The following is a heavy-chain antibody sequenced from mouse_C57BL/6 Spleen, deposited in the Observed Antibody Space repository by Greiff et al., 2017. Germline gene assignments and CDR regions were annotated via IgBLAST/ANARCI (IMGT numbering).Heavy chain of an antibody. D-gene: IGHD2-4*01. V-gene: IGHV1-19*01. CDR1: GYTFTDYY. CDR3: ARSDYDYDRAMDY. CDR2: INPYNGGT. J-gene: IGHJ4*01. Sequence: EVKLMESGPVLVKPGASVKMSCKASGYTFTDYYMNWVKQSHGKSLEWIGVINPYNGGTSYNQKFKGKATLTVDKSSSTAYMELNSLTSEDSAVYYCARSDYDYDRAMDYWGQGTSVTVSS.